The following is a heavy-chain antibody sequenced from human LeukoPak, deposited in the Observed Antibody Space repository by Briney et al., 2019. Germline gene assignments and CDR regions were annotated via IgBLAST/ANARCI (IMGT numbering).Heavy chain of an antibody. D-gene: IGHD5-18*01. CDR1: GFTFRNAS. CDR2: IKSKTDGGTT. V-gene: IGHV3-15*01. Sequence: GGSLRLSCAASGFTFRNASMSWVRQAPGKGLEWVGRIKSKTDGGTTDYAAPVKGRFTISRDDSKNTLYLQMNSLTTEDTAVYFCAHRDTTMVRVDYWGQGTLVTVSS. CDR3: AHRDTTMVRVDY. J-gene: IGHJ4*02.